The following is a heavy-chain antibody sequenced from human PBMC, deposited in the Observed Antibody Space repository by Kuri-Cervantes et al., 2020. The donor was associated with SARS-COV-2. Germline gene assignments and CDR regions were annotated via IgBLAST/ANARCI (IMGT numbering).Heavy chain of an antibody. J-gene: IGHJ4*02. CDR3: ARGSSTVVRSVAPAAIGY. Sequence: GESLKISCAASGFTFSSYAMHWVRQAPGKGLEWVAVISYDGSNKYYADSVEGRFTISRDNSKNTLYLQMNSLRAEDTAVYYCARGSSTVVRSVAPAAIGYWGQGTLVTVSS. CDR1: GFTFSSYA. CDR2: ISYDGSNK. V-gene: IGHV3-30-3*01. D-gene: IGHD2-2*01.